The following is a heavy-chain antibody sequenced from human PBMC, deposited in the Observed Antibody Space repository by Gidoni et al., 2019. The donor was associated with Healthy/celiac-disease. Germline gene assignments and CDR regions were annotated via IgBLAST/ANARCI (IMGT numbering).Heavy chain of an antibody. V-gene: IGHV4-59*01. J-gene: IGHJ4*02. CDR2: IYYRGST. D-gene: IGHD3-16*01. CDR1: GGSISSYY. Sequence: QVQLPESGPGLVKPSETLSLPCTVSGGSISSYYWSWIRQPPGKGLEWIGYIYYRGSTNYNPSLKSRVTIAVDTSKNQFSLKLSSVTAADTAVYYCAREEGGAFDYWGQGTLVTVSS. CDR3: AREEGGAFDY.